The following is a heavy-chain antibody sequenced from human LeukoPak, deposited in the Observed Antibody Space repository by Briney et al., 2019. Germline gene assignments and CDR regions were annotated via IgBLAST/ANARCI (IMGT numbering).Heavy chain of an antibody. V-gene: IGHV4-59*01. Sequence: SETLSLTCTVSGGSISSYYWSWIRQPPGKGLEWIGYIYYSGSTNYNPSLKSRVTISVDTSKNQFSLKLSSVTAADTAVYYCARERVDFWSGYPPPRWFDPWGQGTLVTVSS. CDR2: IYYSGST. CDR3: ARERVDFWSGYPPPRWFDP. D-gene: IGHD3-3*01. CDR1: GGSISSYY. J-gene: IGHJ5*02.